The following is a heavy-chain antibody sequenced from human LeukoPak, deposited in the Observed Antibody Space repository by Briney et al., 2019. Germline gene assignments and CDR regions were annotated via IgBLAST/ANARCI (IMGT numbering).Heavy chain of an antibody. D-gene: IGHD3-10*01. CDR2: IIPIFGTA. CDR1: GGTFSSYA. J-gene: IGHJ4*02. Sequence: ASVKVSCKASGGTFSSYAISWVRQAPGQGLEWMGGIIPIFGTADYAQKFQGRVTITTDESTSTAYMELSSPRSEGTAVYYCARVPLWFGELSGFDYWGQGTLVTVSS. V-gene: IGHV1-69*05. CDR3: ARVPLWFGELSGFDY.